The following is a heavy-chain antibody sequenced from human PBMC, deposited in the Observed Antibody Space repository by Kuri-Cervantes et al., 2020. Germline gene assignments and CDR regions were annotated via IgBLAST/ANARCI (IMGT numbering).Heavy chain of an antibody. CDR2: ISGSGGST. CDR1: GFTFSSYA. Sequence: GESLKISCAASGFTFSSYAMSWVRQAPGKGLEWVSAISGSGGSTYYADSVKGRFTISRDNSKNTLYLQMNSLRAEDTAVYYCARESYSSSWFLFDYWGQGTLVTVS. D-gene: IGHD6-13*01. V-gene: IGHV3-23*01. J-gene: IGHJ4*02. CDR3: ARESYSSSWFLFDY.